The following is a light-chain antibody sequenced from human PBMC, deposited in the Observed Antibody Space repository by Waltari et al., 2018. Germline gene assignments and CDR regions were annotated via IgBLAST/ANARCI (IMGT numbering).Light chain of an antibody. J-gene: IGLJ3*02. CDR2: QDD. V-gene: IGLV3-1*01. CDR3: QTWGSGAVV. CDR1: NLGNKY. Sequence: SYELTQPPSVSVSPGQTARITCSGDNLGNKYASWYQQRPGQSPILVIYQDDKRPSGIPERFSGSSSGDTATLTISGTQAVDEADYYCQTWGSGAVVFGGGTKVNVL.